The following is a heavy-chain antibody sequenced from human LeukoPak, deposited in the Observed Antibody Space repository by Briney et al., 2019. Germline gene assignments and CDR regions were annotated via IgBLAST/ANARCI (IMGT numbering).Heavy chain of an antibody. CDR2: IYYSGST. D-gene: IGHD3-10*01. V-gene: IGHV4-59*01. J-gene: IGHJ4*02. CDR1: GGSISSYY. Sequence: SETLSLTCTVSGGSISSYYWSWIRQPPGKGLEWIGYIYYSGSTNYNPSLKSRVTISVDTSKNQFSLKLSSVTAADAAVYYCARGYGSGSYGYFDYWGQGTLVTVSS. CDR3: ARGYGSGSYGYFDY.